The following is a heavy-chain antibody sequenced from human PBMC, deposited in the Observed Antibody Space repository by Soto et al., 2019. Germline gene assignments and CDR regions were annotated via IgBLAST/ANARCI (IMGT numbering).Heavy chain of an antibody. J-gene: IGHJ6*02. Sequence: SETLSLTCAVYGGSVNGYYWNWIRQPPGKGLEWIGEINHTGGTHYNPSLKSRVTMSVDTSKNQFSLRLSSVTAADTAVYYCARGRAYCSGGSCYYYYYYGMDVWGQGTTVTVSS. CDR2: INHTGGT. CDR1: GGSVNGYY. D-gene: IGHD2-15*01. V-gene: IGHV4-34*01. CDR3: ARGRAYCSGGSCYYYYYYGMDV.